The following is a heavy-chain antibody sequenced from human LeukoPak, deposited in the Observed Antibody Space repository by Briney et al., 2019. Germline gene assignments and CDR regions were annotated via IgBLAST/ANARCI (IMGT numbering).Heavy chain of an antibody. D-gene: IGHD1-26*01. CDR3: ARQVGVDDAFDF. J-gene: IGHJ3*01. CDR2: ISSGSSYI. Sequence: GGSLRLSCAASGFTFSSYSMNWVRQAPGKGLEWVSSISSGSSYIFYADSVKGRFTISRDNAKNSLYLQMNSLRAEDTAVYYCARQVGVDDAFDFWGQGTMVTISS. V-gene: IGHV3-21*01. CDR1: GFTFSSYS.